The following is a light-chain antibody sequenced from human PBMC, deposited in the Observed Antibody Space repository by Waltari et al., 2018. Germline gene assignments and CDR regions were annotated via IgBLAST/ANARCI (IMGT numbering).Light chain of an antibody. Sequence: QSALTQAASVSGSPGQSITIPCTGTSSDVGSYHLVSWYQQHPGKAPKLMIYEVTKRPSGVSNRFSGSKSGNTASLTISGLQAEDEADYYCCSYAGSSTSYVFGTGTKVTVL. CDR1: SSDVGSYHL. J-gene: IGLJ1*01. V-gene: IGLV2-23*02. CDR2: EVT. CDR3: CSYAGSSTSYV.